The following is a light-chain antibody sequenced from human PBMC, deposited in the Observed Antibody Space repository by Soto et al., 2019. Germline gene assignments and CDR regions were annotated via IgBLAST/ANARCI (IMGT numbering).Light chain of an antibody. CDR1: QTLTTRF. V-gene: IGKV3-20*01. J-gene: IGKJ2*01. CDR3: QQYADLPYT. CDR2: GAS. Sequence: EIVLTQSPGTLSLSPGERATLSCMASQTLTTRFLAWYQQKPGQAPRLLIYGASSRATGIPDRFSGSGSGTEYTLTISRLEPEDFAVYSCQQYADLPYTFGRGTTLEFK.